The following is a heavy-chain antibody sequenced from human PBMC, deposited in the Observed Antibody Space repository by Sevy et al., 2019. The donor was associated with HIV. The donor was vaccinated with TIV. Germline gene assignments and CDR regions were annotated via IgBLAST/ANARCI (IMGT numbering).Heavy chain of an antibody. CDR3: AGENAWGRGYS. Sequence: SETLSLTCTVSGGSITSLYWNGIRQPPGKGLEWIANIYYNGHINYNPSLTSRVTLSLDTSKNQFSLRLSSVTAADTAMYYCAGENAWGRGYSWGQGTLVTVSS. J-gene: IGHJ4*02. D-gene: IGHD1-26*01. CDR1: GGSITSLY. V-gene: IGHV4-59*08. CDR2: IYYNGHI.